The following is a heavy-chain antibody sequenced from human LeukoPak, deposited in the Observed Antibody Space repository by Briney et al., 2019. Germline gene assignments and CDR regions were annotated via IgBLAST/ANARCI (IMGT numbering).Heavy chain of an antibody. Sequence: RTGGSLRLSCAAAGFTFSSYWMSWVRQAPGKGLEWVANIKQDGSEKYYVDSVKGRFTISRDNSKNTLYLQMNSLRAEDTAVYYCANERRLGYCSSTSWCPPRNVWGQGTTVTVSS. D-gene: IGHD2-2*01. J-gene: IGHJ6*02. CDR1: GFTFSSYW. CDR3: ANERRLGYCSSTSWCPPRNV. V-gene: IGHV3-7*03. CDR2: IKQDGSEK.